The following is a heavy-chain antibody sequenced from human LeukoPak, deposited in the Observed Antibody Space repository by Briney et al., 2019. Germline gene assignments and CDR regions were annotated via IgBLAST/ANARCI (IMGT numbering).Heavy chain of an antibody. CDR1: GFTVSSNS. D-gene: IGHD3-22*01. CDR3: AEYYFYDNSGYQQYYFDY. Sequence: PGGSLRLSCAAFGFTVSSNSMNWVRQAPGKGLEWVSVIYSGGRTYYADSVKGRFTISRDNSKDTLYLQMNSLRAEDTAVYYCAEYYFYDNSGYQQYYFDYWGQGTLVTVSS. J-gene: IGHJ4*02. CDR2: IYSGGRT. V-gene: IGHV3-53*01.